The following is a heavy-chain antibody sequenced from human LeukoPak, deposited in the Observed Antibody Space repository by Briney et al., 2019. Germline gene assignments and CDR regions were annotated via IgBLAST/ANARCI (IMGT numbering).Heavy chain of an antibody. CDR1: GFSFSTYS. CDR2: ISHSGSAE. Sequence: GGSLRLSCTASGFSFSTYSMNWVRQAPGKGLEWISYISHSGSAEHYTDSVKGRFTISRDNGKNALYLQMNSLRAEDTAVYFCARDYVFAFDYWSQGTLVTVSS. V-gene: IGHV3-48*01. D-gene: IGHD3-10*02. J-gene: IGHJ4*02. CDR3: ARDYVFAFDY.